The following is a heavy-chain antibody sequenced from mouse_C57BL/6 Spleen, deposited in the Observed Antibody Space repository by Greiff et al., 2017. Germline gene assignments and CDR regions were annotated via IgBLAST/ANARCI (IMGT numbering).Heavy chain of an antibody. CDR3: ARNEHYGNHFDD. Sequence: VKLVESGPGLVQPSQSLSITCTVSGFSLTSYGVPWVRQSPGKGLEWLGVIWSGGSTDYNAAIISSLSISKDNSKGKVFFKMNSRQADDTAIYYYARNEHYGNHFDDWGQGTTLTVSS. CDR1: GFSLTSYG. D-gene: IGHD2-1*01. J-gene: IGHJ2*01. V-gene: IGHV2-2*01. CDR2: IWSGGST.